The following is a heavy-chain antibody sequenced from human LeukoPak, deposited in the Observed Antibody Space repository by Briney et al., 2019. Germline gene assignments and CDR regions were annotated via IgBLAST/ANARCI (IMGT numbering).Heavy chain of an antibody. CDR2: ISSSSSYI. D-gene: IGHD1-26*01. V-gene: IGHV3-21*01. CDR3: ARDQGATGLYYFDY. CDR1: GFTFSSYS. Sequence: GGSLRLSCAASGFTFSSYSMNWVRQAPGKGLEWVSSISSSSSYIYYADSVKGRFTISRDNAKNSLYLQMNSLRAEDTAVYYCARDQGATGLYYFDYWGQGTLVTVSS. J-gene: IGHJ4*02.